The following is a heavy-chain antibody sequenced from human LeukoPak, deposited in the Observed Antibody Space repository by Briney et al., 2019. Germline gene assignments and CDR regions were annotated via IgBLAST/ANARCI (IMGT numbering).Heavy chain of an antibody. D-gene: IGHD5-24*01. V-gene: IGHV3-7*04. CDR1: GFTFSSYW. CDR3: ARMRDGYMGRYYFDY. CDR2: IKEDGSDK. J-gene: IGHJ4*02. Sequence: GGPLRLSCAASGFTFSSYWMSWVRQAPGKGLEWVANIKEDGSDKYYVDSVKGRFTTSRDNAKNSLYLQMNSLRAEDTAVYYCARMRDGYMGRYYFDYWGQGTLVTVSS.